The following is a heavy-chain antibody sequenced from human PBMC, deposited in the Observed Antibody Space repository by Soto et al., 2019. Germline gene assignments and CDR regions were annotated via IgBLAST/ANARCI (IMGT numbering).Heavy chain of an antibody. CDR1: GFTFNNYA. CDR2: IGGSGVST. J-gene: IGHJ4*02. D-gene: IGHD4-4*01. CDR3: ASGIYTNYVSALHY. V-gene: IGHV3-23*01. Sequence: EVQLLESGGGLVQPGGSLRLSCAASGFTFNNYAMNWVRQAPGKGLEWVSAIGGSGVSTYYADSVKDRFTISRDNSKNTLYLQMNSLRAEDTALYYCASGIYTNYVSALHYWGQGTLVTVSS.